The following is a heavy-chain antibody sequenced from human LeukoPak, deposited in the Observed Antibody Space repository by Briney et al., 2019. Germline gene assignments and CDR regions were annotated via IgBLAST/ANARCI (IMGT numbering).Heavy chain of an antibody. CDR2: FDPEDGET. D-gene: IGHD1-7*01. J-gene: IGHJ4*02. CDR1: GYTLTELS. V-gene: IGHV1-24*01. Sequence: ASVKVSCKVSGYTLTELSMHWVRQAPGKGLEWMGGFDPEDGETIYAQKFKGRVTMTEDTSTDTAYMELSSLRSEDTAVYYCATFSAYNWNYGPFDYWGQGTLVTVSS. CDR3: ATFSAYNWNYGPFDY.